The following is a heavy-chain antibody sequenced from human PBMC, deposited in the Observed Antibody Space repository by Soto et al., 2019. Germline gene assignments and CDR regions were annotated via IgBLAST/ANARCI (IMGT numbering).Heavy chain of an antibody. J-gene: IGHJ6*02. V-gene: IGHV1-46*01. CDR2: INPSGGST. CDR1: GYTFTSYY. D-gene: IGHD6-13*01. CDR3: ASPEVPIYIAAAKAYYYGMDV. Sequence: ASVKVSCKASGYTFTSYYMHWVRHAPGQGLEWMGIINPSGGSTSYAQKFQGRVTMTRDTSTSTVYMELSSLRSEDTAVYYCASPEVPIYIAAAKAYYYGMDVWGQGTTVTVYS.